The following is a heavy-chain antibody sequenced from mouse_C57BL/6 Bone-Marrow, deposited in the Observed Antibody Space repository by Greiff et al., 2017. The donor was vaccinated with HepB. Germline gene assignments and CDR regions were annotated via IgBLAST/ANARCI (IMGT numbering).Heavy chain of an antibody. V-gene: IGHV1-55*01. CDR1: GYTFTSYW. Sequence: VQLQQPGAELVKPGASVKMSCKASGYTFTSYWLTWVKQRPGQGLEWIGDIYPGSGSTNSNEKFKSKATLTVDTSSSTAYMQLSSLTSEDSAVYYCARRRDGNLYAMDYWGQGTSVTVSS. CDR2: IYPGSGST. J-gene: IGHJ4*01. CDR3: ARRRDGNLYAMDY. D-gene: IGHD2-1*01.